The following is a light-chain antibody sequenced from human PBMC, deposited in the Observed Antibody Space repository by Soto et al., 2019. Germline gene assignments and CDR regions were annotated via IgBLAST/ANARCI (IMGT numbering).Light chain of an antibody. Sequence: QSVLTQPPSASETPGQRVTISCSGSSSNIGSNYVYWYQQLPGTAPKLLIYRNNLRPSGVPDRFSGSKSGTSASLAISGLRSEDEADYYCAAWDDSLGGYVFGTGTKSPS. CDR3: AAWDDSLGGYV. J-gene: IGLJ1*01. CDR1: SSNIGSNY. V-gene: IGLV1-47*01. CDR2: RNN.